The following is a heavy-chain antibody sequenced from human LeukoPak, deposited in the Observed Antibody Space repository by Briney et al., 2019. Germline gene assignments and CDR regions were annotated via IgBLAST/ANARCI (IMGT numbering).Heavy chain of an antibody. V-gene: IGHV1-24*01. CDR1: RYTLTELS. J-gene: IGHJ4*02. CDR3: ATAPSYGGYVRYFDY. CDR2: FDPEDGET. Sequence: ASVKVSCKVSRYTLTELSMHWVRQAPGKGLEWMGGFDPEDGETIYAQKFQGRVTMTEDTSTDTAYMELSSLRSEDTAVYYCATAPSYGGYVRYFDYWGQGTLVTVSS. D-gene: IGHD5-12*01.